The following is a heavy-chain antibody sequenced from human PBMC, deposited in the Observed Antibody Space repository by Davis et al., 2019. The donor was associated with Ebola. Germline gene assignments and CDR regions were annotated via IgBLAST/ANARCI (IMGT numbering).Heavy chain of an antibody. J-gene: IGHJ5*02. Sequence: SVKVSCKASGGTFTSYAISWVRQAPGQGLEWMGGIIPLLGTANYAQKFQDRVTITADESTSTSYMELNSLRSDDTAVYYFARGGGGDSSGFQSGFDPWGQGTLVTVSS. CDR3: ARGGGGDSSGFQSGFDP. CDR1: GGTFTSYA. CDR2: IIPLLGTA. D-gene: IGHD3-22*01. V-gene: IGHV1-69*13.